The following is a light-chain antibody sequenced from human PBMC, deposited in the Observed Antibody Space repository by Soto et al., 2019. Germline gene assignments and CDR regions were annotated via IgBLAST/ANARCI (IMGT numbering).Light chain of an antibody. CDR3: NQYHSSFT. V-gene: IGKV3-20*01. J-gene: IGKJ4*01. CDR2: GAS. CDR1: QSVSSSS. Sequence: EIVLTQSPGTLSLSPGEGATLSCRASQSVSSSSLTWYQQKRGQAPRLLIYGASTMATGIPDRFSGSGSGTDFTLTISRLEPEDFAVYYCNQYHSSFTFGGGTKVEIK.